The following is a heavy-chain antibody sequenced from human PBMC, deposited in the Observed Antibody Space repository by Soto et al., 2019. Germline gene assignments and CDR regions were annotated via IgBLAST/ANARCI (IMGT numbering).Heavy chain of an antibody. J-gene: IGHJ4*02. CDR1: EITLNLYW. CDR3: ARGEYRSLDY. V-gene: IGHV3-74*01. Sequence: GFLKLACTTSEITLNLYWMHWIRQAPGKGLVWVSRINPESTTLTYADSVTGRFTISRDSAKNTLYLQMNGLSAEDTAIYYCARGEYRSLDYWGQGTLVTVSS. CDR2: INPESTTL. D-gene: IGHD5-12*01.